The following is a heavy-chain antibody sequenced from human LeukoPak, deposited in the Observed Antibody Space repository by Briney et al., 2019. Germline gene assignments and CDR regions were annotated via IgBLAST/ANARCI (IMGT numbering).Heavy chain of an antibody. Sequence: SETLSLTCAVYGGSFSGYYWSWLRQPPGKGLEWIGEINHSGSTNYNPSLKSRVTISVDTSKNQFSLKLSSVTAADTAVYYCARFIAARRFDYWGQGTLVTVSS. D-gene: IGHD6-6*01. V-gene: IGHV4-34*01. CDR3: ARFIAARRFDY. J-gene: IGHJ4*02. CDR2: INHSGST. CDR1: GGSFSGYY.